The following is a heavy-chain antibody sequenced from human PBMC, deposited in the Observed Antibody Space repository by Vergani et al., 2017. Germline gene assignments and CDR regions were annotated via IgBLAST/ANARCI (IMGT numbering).Heavy chain of an antibody. Sequence: QITLKESGPTLVKPTQTLTLTCTFSGFSLSTSGVGVGWIRQPPGKALEWLALIYWNDDKRYSPSLKSRLTITKDTSKNQVVLTMTNMDPVDTATYYCALHLGSLTGYANFDYWGQGTLVTVSS. J-gene: IGHJ4*02. D-gene: IGHD3-9*01. V-gene: IGHV2-5*01. CDR2: IYWNDDK. CDR1: GFSLSTSGVG. CDR3: ALHLGSLTGYANFDY.